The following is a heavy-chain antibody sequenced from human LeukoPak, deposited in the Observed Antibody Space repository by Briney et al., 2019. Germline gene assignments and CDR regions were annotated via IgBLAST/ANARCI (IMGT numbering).Heavy chain of an antibody. V-gene: IGHV1-46*01. J-gene: IGHJ3*02. Sequence: ASVKVSCKASGYTFTSYYMHWVRQAPGQGPEWMGIINPSGGSTSYAQKFQGRVTMTRDTSTSTVYMELSSLRSEDTAVYYCARDVEMAPPGDAFDIWGQGTMVTVSS. CDR3: ARDVEMAPPGDAFDI. CDR1: GYTFTSYY. CDR2: INPSGGST. D-gene: IGHD5-24*01.